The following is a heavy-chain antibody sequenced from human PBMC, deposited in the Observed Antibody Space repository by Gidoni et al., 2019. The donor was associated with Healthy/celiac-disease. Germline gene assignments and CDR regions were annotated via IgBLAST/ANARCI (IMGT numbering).Heavy chain of an antibody. Sequence: EVQLVETGGGLIQPGGSLRLSCAASGFTVSSNYMSWVRQAPGKGLEWVSVIYSGGSTYYADSVKGRFTISRDNSKNTLYLQMNSLRAENTAVYYCARVGTDSSGYYSLHYFDYWGQGTLVTVSS. V-gene: IGHV3-53*02. J-gene: IGHJ4*02. D-gene: IGHD3-22*01. CDR1: GFTVSSNY. CDR2: IYSGGST. CDR3: ARVGTDSSGYYSLHYFDY.